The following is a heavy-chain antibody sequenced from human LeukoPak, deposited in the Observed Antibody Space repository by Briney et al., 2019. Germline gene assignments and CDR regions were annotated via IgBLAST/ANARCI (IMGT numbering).Heavy chain of an antibody. Sequence: PSETLSLTCTVSGDPISGYSNYKWSWIRQPPGRGLEWIGYIYYHGSTNYNPSLKSRVTFSVDTSKNQFSLKLTSVTAADTAVYYCAREYSAFDYWGQGTLVTVSS. V-gene: IGHV4-61*01. D-gene: IGHD6-13*01. CDR3: AREYSAFDY. CDR1: GDPISGYSNYK. CDR2: IYYHGST. J-gene: IGHJ4*02.